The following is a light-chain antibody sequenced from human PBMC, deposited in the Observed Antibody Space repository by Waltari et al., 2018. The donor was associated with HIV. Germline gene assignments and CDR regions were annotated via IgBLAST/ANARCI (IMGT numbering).Light chain of an antibody. Sequence: FMLTQPRSVPESPAQTVTISCTRSSGSIGSNYVQWYQQRPGSSPTTVIYEDDQRPSGVPGRFSGSIDRSSNSASLTISGLMTEDEADYYCQSYDSNTRIFGTGTKVTVL. J-gene: IGLJ1*01. CDR2: EDD. CDR1: SGSIGSNY. V-gene: IGLV6-57*01. CDR3: QSYDSNTRI.